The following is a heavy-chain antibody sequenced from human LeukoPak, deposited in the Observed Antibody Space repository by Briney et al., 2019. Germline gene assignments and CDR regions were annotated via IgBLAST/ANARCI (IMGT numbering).Heavy chain of an antibody. V-gene: IGHV4-30-4*01. Sequence: SQTLSLTCTVSGGSISSADYSWSWIRQPPGKGLEWIGYIYYSGSTYYNPSLKSRVTISVDTSKNQFSLRLSSVAAADTAVYYCARAKSQRGYTYGPHTYFDYWGQGTLVTVSS. CDR2: IYYSGST. J-gene: IGHJ4*02. D-gene: IGHD5-18*01. CDR1: GGSISSADYS. CDR3: ARAKSQRGYTYGPHTYFDY.